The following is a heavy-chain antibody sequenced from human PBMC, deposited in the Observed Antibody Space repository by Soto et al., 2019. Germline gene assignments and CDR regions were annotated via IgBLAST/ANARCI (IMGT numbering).Heavy chain of an antibody. V-gene: IGHV1-69*01. J-gene: IGHJ5*02. CDR2: IIRIFGRA. CDR1: GGTSSSYA. CDR3: ARGRAYSSISVMVFDP. D-gene: IGHD6-13*01. Sequence: QVQLVQSGAGVKKPGSSVKVSCKASGGTSSSYAISGVRRAPGQGLKGMGGIIRIFGRANFAQKFHGRVTSTADESTSTAYSELSSLRAEDKAVYYCARGRAYSSISVMVFDPRGQGTLVTVSS.